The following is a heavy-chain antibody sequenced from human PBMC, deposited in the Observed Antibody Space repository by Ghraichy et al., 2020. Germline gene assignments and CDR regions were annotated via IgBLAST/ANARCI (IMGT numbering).Heavy chain of an antibody. CDR2: ISGIGGYI. J-gene: IGHJ4*02. Sequence: GGSLRLSCAASGFTFSSYNMNWVRRAPGKGLEWVSSISGIGGYIYYADSLEGRFTISRDNAKNSLYLQMDNLRAEDTAVYYCARLSGDDHFDYWGQGTLVTVSS. D-gene: IGHD5-12*01. CDR3: ARLSGDDHFDY. V-gene: IGHV3-21*01. CDR1: GFTFSSYN.